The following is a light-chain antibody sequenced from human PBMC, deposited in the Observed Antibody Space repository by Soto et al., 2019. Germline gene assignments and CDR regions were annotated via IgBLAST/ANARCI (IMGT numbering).Light chain of an antibody. Sequence: EIVLTQSPGTLSLSPGERATLSCRASQSVDSSLLAWYQQKPGQAPRLLIYDASSRATDIPDRFSGIWSGTDFSLTISRLEPEDFAVYYCQQYGSSPQAFGQGTKVDI. CDR2: DAS. CDR3: QQYGSSPQA. J-gene: IGKJ1*01. V-gene: IGKV3-20*01. CDR1: QSVDSSL.